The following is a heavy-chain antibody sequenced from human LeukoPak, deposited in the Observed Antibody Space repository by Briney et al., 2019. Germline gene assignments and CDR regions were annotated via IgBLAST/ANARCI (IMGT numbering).Heavy chain of an antibody. D-gene: IGHD2-15*01. Sequence: SETLSLTRSVSGGSISSSIYYWGWIRQPPGKGLEWIGSTYDSGTTYYNPSLKSRVTISADTSKNQFSLKLSSVTAADTAVYYCARQLLGYCSGGTCFTYYLDYWGQGTLVTVSS. CDR1: GGSISSSIYY. CDR2: TYDSGTT. J-gene: IGHJ4*02. CDR3: ARQLLGYCSGGTCFTYYLDY. V-gene: IGHV4-39*01.